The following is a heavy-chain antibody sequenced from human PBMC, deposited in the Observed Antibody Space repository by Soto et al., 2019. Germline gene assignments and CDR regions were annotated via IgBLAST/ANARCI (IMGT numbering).Heavy chain of an antibody. CDR3: ARTTAVPNTLRSRYFFDF. CDR2: VYYSGTT. Sequence: PSETLSLTCSVSGGSVNNKTYYWSWIRQPPGKRLEWIGYVYYSGTTNYNPSLKSRVTISIDMSKNQFSLMLSSVTAADTALYYCARTTAVPNTLRSRYFFDFWGQGTLVTVSS. D-gene: IGHD3-9*01. CDR1: GGSVNNKTYY. V-gene: IGHV4-61*01. J-gene: IGHJ4*02.